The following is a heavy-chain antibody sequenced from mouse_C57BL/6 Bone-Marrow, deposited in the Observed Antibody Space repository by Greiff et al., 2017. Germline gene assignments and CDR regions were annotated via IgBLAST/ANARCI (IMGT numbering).Heavy chain of an antibody. J-gene: IGHJ2*01. V-gene: IGHV5-17*01. D-gene: IGHD1-1*01. Sequence: EVQLVESGGGLVKPGGSLKLSCAASGFTFSDYGMHWVRQAPEKGLEWVAYISSGSSTIYYADTVKGRFTISRDNAKNTLFLQITSLRSEDAAMYYCAIYYDCSSPFDYWGQGTTLTVSS. CDR3: AIYYDCSSPFDY. CDR2: ISSGSSTI. CDR1: GFTFSDYG.